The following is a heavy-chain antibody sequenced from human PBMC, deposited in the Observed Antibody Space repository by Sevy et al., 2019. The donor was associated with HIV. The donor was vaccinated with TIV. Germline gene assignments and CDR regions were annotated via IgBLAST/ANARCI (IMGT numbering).Heavy chain of an antibody. V-gene: IGHV4-39*01. D-gene: IGHD6-19*01. CDR3: AGPTLTYSSGWSYYDS. J-gene: IGHJ4*02. Sequence: KQSQTLSLTCTVSGASINSSGYYWGWIRQPPGKGLEWIASINYSGSTFYNPSLKSRVTISSDTSKNQFSLKLNSVTAADTAIYYCAGPTLTYSSGWSYYDSWGQGTVVTVSS. CDR2: INYSGST. CDR1: GASINSSGYY.